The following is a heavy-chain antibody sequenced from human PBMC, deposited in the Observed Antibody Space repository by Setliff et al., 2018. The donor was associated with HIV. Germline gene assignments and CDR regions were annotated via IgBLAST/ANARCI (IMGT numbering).Heavy chain of an antibody. CDR1: GGSIISTDYY. CDR3: VRIQSVSPHFES. J-gene: IGHJ5*01. V-gene: IGHV4-39*01. Sequence: SETMSLTCSVVGGSIISTDYYWGCVRQPPGKGLQWIGSIDSSGRTYDNPSLKSRLTMSVDTSKNQFSVRLTSVSAADMAVYYCVRIQSVSPHFESWCQGALVTVS. CDR2: IDSSGRT.